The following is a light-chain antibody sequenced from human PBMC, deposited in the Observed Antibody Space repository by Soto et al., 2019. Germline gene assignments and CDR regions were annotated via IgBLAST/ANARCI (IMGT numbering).Light chain of an antibody. CDR1: QSVSSSY. Sequence: EIVLTQSPGTLSLSPGERATLSCRASQSVSSSYLAWYQQKPGQAPRLLIYGASSRATGIPDRFSGSGSGTDFTLTISRLEPEEFAVYYCQQYGSSGYTFGQGPKLEIK. V-gene: IGKV3-20*01. CDR2: GAS. J-gene: IGKJ2*01. CDR3: QQYGSSGYT.